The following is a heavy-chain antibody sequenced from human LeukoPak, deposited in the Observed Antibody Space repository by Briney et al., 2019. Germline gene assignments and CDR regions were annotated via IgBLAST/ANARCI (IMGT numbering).Heavy chain of an antibody. D-gene: IGHD1-26*01. CDR1: GGSISSSNW. Sequence: PSETLSLTCAVSGGSISSSNWWSWVRQPPGKGLEWIGEIYHSGSTNYNPSLNSRVTISVDKSKNQFSLKLSSVTAADTAVYYCARVHWPREEWEQEDYWGQGTLVTVSS. J-gene: IGHJ4*02. CDR3: ARVHWPREEWEQEDY. CDR2: IYHSGST. V-gene: IGHV4-4*02.